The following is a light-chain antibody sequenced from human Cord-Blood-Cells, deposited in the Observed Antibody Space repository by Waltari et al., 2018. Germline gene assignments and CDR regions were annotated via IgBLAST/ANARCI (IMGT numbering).Light chain of an antibody. CDR1: SSDVGGYNY. V-gene: IGLV2-14*03. Sequence: QSALTQPASVSGSPGQSITISCTGTSSDVGGYNYVSWYQQHPGKAPKLKIYDVSNRPSGISKLFSGSKSGNTASLTISGRQAEDEADYYCSSYTSSSTLVFGTGTKVTVL. CDR3: SSYTSSSTLV. J-gene: IGLJ1*01. CDR2: DVS.